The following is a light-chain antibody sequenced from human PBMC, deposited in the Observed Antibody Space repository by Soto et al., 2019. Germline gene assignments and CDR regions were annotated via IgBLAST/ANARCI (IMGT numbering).Light chain of an antibody. CDR1: SSDVGGYNL. Sequence: QSALTQPASVSGSPGQSITISCSGTSSDVGGYNLVAWYQQHPGTAPKLLTYEVSQRPSAVSRRFSVSKSGNTATLTISGVQPEDEADYHCCSYATSSFGFGTGTKVTVL. J-gene: IGLJ1*01. CDR2: EVS. CDR3: CSYATSSFG. V-gene: IGLV2-23*02.